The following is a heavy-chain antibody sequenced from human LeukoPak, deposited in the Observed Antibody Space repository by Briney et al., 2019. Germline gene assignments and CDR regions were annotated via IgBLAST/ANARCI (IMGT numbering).Heavy chain of an antibody. Sequence: PSETLSLTCTVSGGSISSSSYYWGWIRQPPGKGLEWIGSIYYSGSTYYNPSLKSRVTISVDTFKNQFSLKLSSVTAADTAVYYCARHSTYYYGSGSRGFDYWGQGTLVTVSS. V-gene: IGHV4-39*01. CDR2: IYYSGST. CDR1: GGSISSSSYY. J-gene: IGHJ4*02. CDR3: ARHSTYYYGSGSRGFDY. D-gene: IGHD3-10*01.